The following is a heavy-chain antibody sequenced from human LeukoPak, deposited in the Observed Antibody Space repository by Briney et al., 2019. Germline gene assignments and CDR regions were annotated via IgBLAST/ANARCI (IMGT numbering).Heavy chain of an antibody. CDR1: GFTFSSYA. V-gene: IGHV3-30-3*01. D-gene: IGHD2-21*01. CDR3: AREAVAYDAFDI. CDR2: ISYDGSNK. J-gene: IGHJ3*02. Sequence: PGGSVRLFCAASGFTFSSYAMHWVRQAPGKGLEWVAVISYDGSNKYYADSVKGRFTISRDNSKNTLYLQMNSLRAEDTAVYYCAREAVAYDAFDIWGQGTVVTVSS.